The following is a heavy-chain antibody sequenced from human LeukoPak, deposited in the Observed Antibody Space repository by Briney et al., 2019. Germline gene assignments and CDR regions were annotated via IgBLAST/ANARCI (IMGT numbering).Heavy chain of an antibody. J-gene: IGHJ4*02. V-gene: IGHV1-2*02. D-gene: IGHD5-12*01. CDR1: GYTFTSYD. CDR2: INPNSGGT. CDR3: ARDSANGYSGYDWENFDY. Sequence: ASVKVSCKASGYTFTSYDINWVRQAPGQGLEWMGWINPNSGGTNYAQKFQGRVTMTRDTSISTAYMELSRLRSDDTAVYYCARDSANGYSGYDWENFDYWGQGTLVTVSS.